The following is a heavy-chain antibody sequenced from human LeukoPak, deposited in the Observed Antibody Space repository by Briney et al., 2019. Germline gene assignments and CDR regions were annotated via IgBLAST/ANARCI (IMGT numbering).Heavy chain of an antibody. Sequence: ASVKVSCKASGGTFSSYAISWVRQAPGQGLEWMGRIIPILGIANYAQKFQGRVTITADKSTSTAYMELSSLRSEDTAVYYCASLPPAASPNDWFDPWGQGTLVTVSS. D-gene: IGHD2-2*01. J-gene: IGHJ5*02. V-gene: IGHV1-69*04. CDR1: GGTFSSYA. CDR3: ASLPPAASPNDWFDP. CDR2: IIPILGIA.